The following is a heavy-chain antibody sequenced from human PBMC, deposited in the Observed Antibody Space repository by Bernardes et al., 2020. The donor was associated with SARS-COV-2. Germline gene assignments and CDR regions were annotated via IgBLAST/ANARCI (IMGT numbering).Heavy chain of an antibody. CDR2: IIPIFGTA. V-gene: IGHV1-69*13. Sequence: SVKVSCKASGGTFSSYAISWVRQAPGQGLEWMGGIIPIFGTANYAQKFQGRVTITADESTSTAYMELSSLRSEDTAVYYCARDSWNTDFWSGYYTKILRGMDVWGQGTTVTVSS. CDR3: ARDSWNTDFWSGYYTKILRGMDV. D-gene: IGHD3-3*01. CDR1: GGTFSSYA. J-gene: IGHJ6*02.